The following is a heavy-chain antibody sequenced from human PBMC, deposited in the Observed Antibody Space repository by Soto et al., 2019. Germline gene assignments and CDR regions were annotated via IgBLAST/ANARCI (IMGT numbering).Heavy chain of an antibody. CDR3: ARDLTVTTEHPFDY. V-gene: IGHV1-18*04. Sequence: ASVKVSGKASGYTFTIYGISCVLQSAGQGLEWMGCISAYNGNTNYAQKLQGRVTMTTDTSTSTAYMELRSLRSDDTAVYYCARDLTVTTEHPFDYWGQGTLVTVSS. CDR2: ISAYNGNT. CDR1: GYTFTIYG. D-gene: IGHD4-17*01. J-gene: IGHJ4*02.